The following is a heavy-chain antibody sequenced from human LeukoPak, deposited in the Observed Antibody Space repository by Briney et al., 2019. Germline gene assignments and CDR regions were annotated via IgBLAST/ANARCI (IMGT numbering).Heavy chain of an antibody. D-gene: IGHD4-17*01. CDR1: GFTVSNNY. V-gene: IGHV3-53*01. Sequence: PGGSLRLSCAASGFTVSNNYMSWVRQAPGKGLEWVSVIYRGGSTYYADSVKGGFTVSRDNSKNTLYLQMNNLKAEDTAVYYCVAPYGDYVSGYDYWGQGTLVTVSS. CDR3: VAPYGDYVSGYDY. CDR2: IYRGGST. J-gene: IGHJ4*02.